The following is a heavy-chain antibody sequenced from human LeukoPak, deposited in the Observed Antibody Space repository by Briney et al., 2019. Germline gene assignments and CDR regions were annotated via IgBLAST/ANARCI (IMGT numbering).Heavy chain of an antibody. CDR3: AKGGLGTVVVVAATRVSADY. CDR2: ISGSGGST. Sequence: GGSLRLSCAASGFTFSSYAMSWVRQAPGKGLEWVSAISGSGGSTYYADSVKGRFTISRDNSKNTLYLQMNSLRAEDTAVYYCAKGGLGTVVVVAATRVSADYWSQGTLVTVSS. J-gene: IGHJ4*02. D-gene: IGHD2-15*01. V-gene: IGHV3-23*01. CDR1: GFTFSSYA.